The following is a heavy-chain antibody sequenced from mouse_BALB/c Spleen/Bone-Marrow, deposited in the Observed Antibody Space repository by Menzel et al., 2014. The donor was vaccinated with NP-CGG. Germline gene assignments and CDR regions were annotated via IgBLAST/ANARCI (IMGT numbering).Heavy chain of an antibody. D-gene: IGHD1-1*01. J-gene: IGHJ4*01. CDR2: IYPGNGDT. V-gene: IGHV1-87*01. Sequence: QVTLKVCGAELARPGASVKLSCKASGYTFTSYWMQWVKQRPGQGLEWIGAIYPGNGDTRYTQKFKGKATLTADKSSSTAYMQFSSLASEDSAVYYCAREGYYYGSSIYYAMDYWGQGTSVTVSS. CDR3: AREGYYYGSSIYYAMDY. CDR1: GYTFTSYW.